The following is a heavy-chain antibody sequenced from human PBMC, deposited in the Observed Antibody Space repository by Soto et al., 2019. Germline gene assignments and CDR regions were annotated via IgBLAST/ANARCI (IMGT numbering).Heavy chain of an antibody. CDR3: ARKTGYVTDWYYFDT. Sequence: SVKVSCTPSGSPLSSFYIRWVRQAPGQGLEWAGRLSPTTGGTNYAQHFQGRVAVTWDMSTFTAYMELSSLIYEDTAVYYCARKTGYVTDWYYFDTWGQGTQVTVSS. D-gene: IGHD3-9*01. V-gene: IGHV1-2*02. J-gene: IGHJ4*02. CDR2: LSPTTGGT. CDR1: GSPLSSFY.